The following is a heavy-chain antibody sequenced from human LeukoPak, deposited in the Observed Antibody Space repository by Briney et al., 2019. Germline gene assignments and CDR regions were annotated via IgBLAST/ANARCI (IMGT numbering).Heavy chain of an antibody. J-gene: IGHJ4*02. D-gene: IGHD3-10*01. CDR1: GFTFDNYA. Sequence: PGGSLRLSCAASGFTFDNYAMNWIRQAPGKGLEWVPTISGSGDNTYYADSVKGRFTISRDNSKNTLYMQMNSLRAEDTAVYYCAKDERNSLSSGSYYNAYWGQGTLVTVSS. CDR3: AKDERNSLSSGSYYNAY. V-gene: IGHV3-23*01. CDR2: ISGSGDNT.